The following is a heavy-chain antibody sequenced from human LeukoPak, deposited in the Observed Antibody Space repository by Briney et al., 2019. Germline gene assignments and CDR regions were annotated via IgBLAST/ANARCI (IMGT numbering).Heavy chain of an antibody. D-gene: IGHD3-3*01. J-gene: IGHJ4*02. CDR2: INPNSGGT. V-gene: IGHV1-2*02. CDR1: GYTXTGYY. Sequence: ASVKVSCKASGYTXTGYYMHGVRQAPGQGLEWMGWINPNSGGTNYAQKFQGRVTMTRDTSISTAYMELSRLRSDDTAVYYCARGFVLVQPSDYWGQGTLVTVSS. CDR3: ARGFVLVQPSDY.